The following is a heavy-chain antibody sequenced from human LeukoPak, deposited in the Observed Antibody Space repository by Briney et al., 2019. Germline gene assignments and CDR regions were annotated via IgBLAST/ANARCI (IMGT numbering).Heavy chain of an antibody. Sequence: GGSLRLSCAASGFTFRSYVMGWVRQAPGEGLEWVSSIGDSGGSTFYADSVKGRFTISRDNSKNTLYLQMNRLRAEDTAVYYCAKDRSMTTAITYLDYWGQGTLVTVSS. V-gene: IGHV3-23*01. J-gene: IGHJ4*02. D-gene: IGHD4-11*01. CDR3: AKDRSMTTAITYLDY. CDR1: GFTFRSYV. CDR2: IGDSGGST.